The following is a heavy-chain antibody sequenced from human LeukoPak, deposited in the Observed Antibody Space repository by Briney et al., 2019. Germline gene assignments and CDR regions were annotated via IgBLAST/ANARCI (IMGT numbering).Heavy chain of an antibody. D-gene: IGHD3-22*01. CDR1: GGTFSSYA. V-gene: IGHV1-69*04. CDR3: AGTYYYDSSGYSYWFDP. J-gene: IGHJ5*02. Sequence: GASVKVSCKASGGTFSSYAISWVRQAPGQGLEWMGRIIPILGIANYAQKFQGRVTITADKSTSTAYMELSSLRYEDTAVYYCAGTYYYDSSGYSYWFDPWGQGTLVTVSS. CDR2: IIPILGIA.